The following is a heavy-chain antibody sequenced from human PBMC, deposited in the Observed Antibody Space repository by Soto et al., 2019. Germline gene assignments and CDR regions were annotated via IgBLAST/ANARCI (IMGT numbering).Heavy chain of an antibody. CDR1: GFTFSSYS. CDR3: ARGPLDYYDSSGSLDY. Sequence: EVQLVESGGGLVQPGGSLRLSCAASGFTFSSYSMNWVRQAPGKGLEWVSYISSSSTIYYADSVKGRFTISRDNAKNSLYLQMNSLRDEDTAVYYCARGPLDYYDSSGSLDYWGQGTLVTVSS. J-gene: IGHJ4*02. V-gene: IGHV3-48*02. D-gene: IGHD3-22*01. CDR2: ISSSSTI.